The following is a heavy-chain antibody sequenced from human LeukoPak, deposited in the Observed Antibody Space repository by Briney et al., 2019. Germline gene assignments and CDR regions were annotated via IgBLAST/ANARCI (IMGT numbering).Heavy chain of an antibody. CDR3: ARALMSSIAARSVDY. V-gene: IGHV1-2*02. D-gene: IGHD6-6*01. CDR1: GYTFTGYY. CDR2: INLNSGGT. Sequence: ASVKVSCKASGYTFTGYYMHWVRQAPGQGLEWMGWINLNSGGTNYAQKFQGRVTMTRDTSISTAYMELSRLRSDDTAVYYCARALMSSIAARSVDYWGQGTLVTVSS. J-gene: IGHJ4*02.